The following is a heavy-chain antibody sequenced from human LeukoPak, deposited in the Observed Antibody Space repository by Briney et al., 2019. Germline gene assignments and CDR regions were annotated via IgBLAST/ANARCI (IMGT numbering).Heavy chain of an antibody. CDR1: GFTFNNYA. Sequence: GGSLRLSCAASGFTFNNYAMNWVRQAPGKGLEWVSGISGSCGSTYYADSVKGRFTISRDNSKNKLYLQMNRLRAEDTAVYFCAKDPLSYYDSSGYRYFDYWGQGTLVTVSS. V-gene: IGHV3-23*01. J-gene: IGHJ4*02. CDR3: AKDPLSYYDSSGYRYFDY. D-gene: IGHD3-22*01. CDR2: ISGSCGST.